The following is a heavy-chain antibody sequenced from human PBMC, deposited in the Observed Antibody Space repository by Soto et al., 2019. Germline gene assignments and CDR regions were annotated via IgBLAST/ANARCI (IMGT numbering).Heavy chain of an antibody. V-gene: IGHV5-51*01. CDR1: GYTFTDYW. D-gene: IGHD4-4*01. J-gene: IGHJ6*02. CDR2: IYPGDSDT. CDR3: ARYISNFRSYYYSMDA. Sequence: ESLKISCKGSGYTFTDYWIGWVRQLPGKGLEWMGIIYPGDSDTRYSPSFQGHVTITVDKSTSTAYLQWNTLKASDTAMYYCARYISNFRSYYYSMDAWGQGPTVSVS.